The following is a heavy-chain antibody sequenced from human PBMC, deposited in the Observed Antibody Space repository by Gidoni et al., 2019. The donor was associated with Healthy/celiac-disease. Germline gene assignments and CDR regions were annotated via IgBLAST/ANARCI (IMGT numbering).Heavy chain of an antibody. CDR3: ARDKGVVPAAKGGVGWFDP. J-gene: IGHJ5*02. Sequence: QVQLQESGPGLVKPSQTLSLTCTVSGGSISSGGYYWSWIRQHPGKGLEWIGYIYYSGSTYYNPSLKSRVTISVDTSKNQFSLKLSSVTAADTAVYYCARDKGVVPAAKGGVGWFDPWGQGTLVTVSS. V-gene: IGHV4-31*03. CDR2: IYYSGST. CDR1: GGSISSGGYY. D-gene: IGHD2-2*01.